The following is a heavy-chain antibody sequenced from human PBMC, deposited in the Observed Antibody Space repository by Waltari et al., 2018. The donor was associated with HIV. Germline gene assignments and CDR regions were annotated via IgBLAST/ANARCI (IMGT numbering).Heavy chain of an antibody. J-gene: IGHJ4*02. CDR2: VYHTGNT. Sequence: QLQDSGPGLVKPSETLSLTCTVSGCSTSSSSFFWGWIRQAPGKGLEWIGSVYHTGNTFYNPSLKSRVSMFIDRATNQFSLRLTSVTAADTGIYYCARQPSAWDIWGQGMLVSVSS. CDR3: ARQPSAWDI. D-gene: IGHD1-26*01. V-gene: IGHV4-39*01. CDR1: GCSTSSSSFF.